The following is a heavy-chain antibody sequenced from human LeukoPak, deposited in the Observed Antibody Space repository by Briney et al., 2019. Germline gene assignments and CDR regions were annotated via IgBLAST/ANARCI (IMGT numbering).Heavy chain of an antibody. V-gene: IGHV3-7*03. CDR3: ARERTLGYCSGGSCYSVYDY. J-gene: IGHJ4*02. CDR2: INHNGNVN. CDR1: GFTFSSYW. D-gene: IGHD2-15*01. Sequence: PGGSLRLSCAASGFTFSSYWMNWARQAPGKGLEWVASINHNGNVNYYVDSVKGRFTISRDNAKNSLYLQMNSLRAEDTAVYYCARERTLGYCSGGSCYSVYDYWGQGTLVTVSS.